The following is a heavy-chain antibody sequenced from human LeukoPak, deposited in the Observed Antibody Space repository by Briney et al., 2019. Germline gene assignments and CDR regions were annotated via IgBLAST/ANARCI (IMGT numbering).Heavy chain of an antibody. J-gene: IGHJ3*02. D-gene: IGHD3-22*01. CDR1: GFTFSSYG. V-gene: IGHV3-21*01. CDR3: ARCPHYYDSSGYYYYAFDI. Sequence: PGGTLRLSCAASGFTFSSYGMHWVRQARGKGLEGVSSISSSSSYIYYADSVKGRFTISRDNAKNSLYLQMNSLRAEDTAVYYCARCPHYYDSSGYYYYAFDIWGQGTMVTVSS. CDR2: ISSSSSYI.